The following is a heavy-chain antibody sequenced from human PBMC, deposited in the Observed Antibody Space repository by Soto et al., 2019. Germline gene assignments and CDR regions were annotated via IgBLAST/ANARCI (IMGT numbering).Heavy chain of an antibody. V-gene: IGHV1-69*18. CDR2: IIPIFGST. J-gene: IGHJ3*02. CDR3: ARVFSSAWYEAFDI. D-gene: IGHD6-19*01. Sequence: QVQLVQSGAEVKKPGSSVKDSCKASGGTFSSSPFSWVRQAPGQGLAWMGTIIPIFGSTNYAPRFQGRITISAAESTGTVYMELTSLGSYDTAVYYCARVFSSAWYEAFDIWGQGTLVTVSS. CDR1: GGTFSSSP.